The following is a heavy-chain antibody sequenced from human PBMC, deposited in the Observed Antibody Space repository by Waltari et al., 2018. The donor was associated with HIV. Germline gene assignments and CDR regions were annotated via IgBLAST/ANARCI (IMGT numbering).Heavy chain of an antibody. Sequence: EVQLVESGGGLAKPGGSRRLPCAASGFRFSGYAMNWVRQAPGKGLEWIAYISRSSDYIYYADSIKGRFTISRDNAKNSVFLHMDNLRDVDTAVYYCTATVTTRGTFDYWGQGTAVPVS. V-gene: IGHV3-21*06. CDR1: GFRFSGYA. CDR3: TATVTTRGTFDY. D-gene: IGHD4-17*01. J-gene: IGHJ4*02. CDR2: ISRSSDYI.